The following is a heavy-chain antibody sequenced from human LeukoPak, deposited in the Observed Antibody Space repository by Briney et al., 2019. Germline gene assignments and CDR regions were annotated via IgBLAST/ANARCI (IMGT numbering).Heavy chain of an antibody. CDR3: ARGGRNWFDP. D-gene: IGHD3-10*01. CDR1: GGSVSTYY. J-gene: IGHJ5*02. V-gene: IGHV4-59*02. CDR2: IYCSGST. Sequence: SETLSLTCTVSGGSVSTYYWSWIRQPPGKGLEWIGCIYCSGSTNYNPSLKSRVTISVDTSKNQFSLKLSSVTAADTAVYYCARGGRNWFDPWGQGTLVTVSS.